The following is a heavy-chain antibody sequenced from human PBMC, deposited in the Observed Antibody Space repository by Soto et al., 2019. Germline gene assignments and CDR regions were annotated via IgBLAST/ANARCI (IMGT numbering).Heavy chain of an antibody. CDR2: ISYDGSNK. Sequence: QVQLVESGGGVVQPGRSLRLSCAASGFTFSSYAMHWVRQAPGKGLEWVAVISYDGSNKYYADSVKGRFTISRDNSKNPLYQQTNGRKSADKAVYYCAREGGGFDPWGQGTLVTVSS. J-gene: IGHJ5*02. V-gene: IGHV3-30-3*01. D-gene: IGHD3-16*01. CDR3: AREGGGFDP. CDR1: GFTFSSYA.